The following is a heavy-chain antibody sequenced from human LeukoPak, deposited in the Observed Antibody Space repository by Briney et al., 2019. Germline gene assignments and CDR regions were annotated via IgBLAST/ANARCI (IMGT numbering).Heavy chain of an antibody. CDR1: GFTFSDYY. D-gene: IGHD2-15*01. CDR2: ISSSASTI. Sequence: GGSLRLSCAASGFTFSDYYMSWIRQAPGKGLEWVSYISSSASTIYYADSVKGRFTISRDNAKNSLYLQMNSLRADDTAVYYCARVTNYCSGGSCYSLGYFQHWGQGTLVTVSS. J-gene: IGHJ1*01. CDR3: ARVTNYCSGGSCYSLGYFQH. V-gene: IGHV3-11*04.